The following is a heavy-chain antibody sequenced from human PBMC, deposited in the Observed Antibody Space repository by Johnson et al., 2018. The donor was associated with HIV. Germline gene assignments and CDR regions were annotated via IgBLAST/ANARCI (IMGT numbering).Heavy chain of an antibody. CDR1: GFTFSSYA. V-gene: IGHV3-30*04. CDR2: ISYDGSNK. Sequence: VQLVESGGGVVQPGRSLRLSCAASGFTFSSYAMHWVRQAPGKGLEWVAVISYDGSNKYYADSVKGRFTISRDNAKNSLYLQMNSLRAEDTALYYCASGGRSGWYFDPNDAFDIWGQGTMVTVSS. CDR3: ASGGRSGWYFDPNDAFDI. J-gene: IGHJ3*02. D-gene: IGHD6-19*01.